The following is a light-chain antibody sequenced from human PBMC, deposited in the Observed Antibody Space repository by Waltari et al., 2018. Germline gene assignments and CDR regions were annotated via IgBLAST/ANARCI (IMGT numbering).Light chain of an antibody. J-gene: IGKJ2*01. CDR2: AAS. V-gene: IGKV1-39*01. Sequence: DIQMTQSPSSLSASIGDRVTITCRASQGISSYLNWYQQKPGKAPRLLIYAASTLQSGIPSRFRGSGSGTDFTLTVSSLQPEDFATYYCQQSYDTPYTFGQGTKLEIK. CDR3: QQSYDTPYT. CDR1: QGISSY.